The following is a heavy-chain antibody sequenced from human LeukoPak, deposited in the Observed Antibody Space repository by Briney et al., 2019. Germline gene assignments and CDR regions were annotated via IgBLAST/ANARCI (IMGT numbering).Heavy chain of an antibody. CDR2: MNPNSGNT. Sequence: ASVKVSCNASGYTFTSYDINGVRQATGQGLEWMGWMNPNSGNTGYAQKFQGRVTITRNTSISTAYMELSSLRSEDTAVYYCARVGPPPNWFDPWGQGTLVTVSS. J-gene: IGHJ5*02. CDR1: GYTFTSYD. D-gene: IGHD1-14*01. V-gene: IGHV1-8*03. CDR3: ARVGPPPNWFDP.